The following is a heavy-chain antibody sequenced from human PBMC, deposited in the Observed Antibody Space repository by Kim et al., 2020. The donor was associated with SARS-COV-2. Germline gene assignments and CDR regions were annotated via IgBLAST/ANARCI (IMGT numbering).Heavy chain of an antibody. V-gene: IGHV4-39*01. Sequence: SETLSLTCTVSGGSISSSSYYWGWIRQPPGKGLEWIGSIYYSGSTYYNPSLKSRVTISVDTSKNQFSLKLSSVTAADTAVYYCATEVVVAATSPYYYYGMDVWGQGTTVTVSS. CDR2: IYYSGST. J-gene: IGHJ6*02. CDR1: GGSISSSSYY. D-gene: IGHD2-15*01. CDR3: ATEVVVAATSPYYYYGMDV.